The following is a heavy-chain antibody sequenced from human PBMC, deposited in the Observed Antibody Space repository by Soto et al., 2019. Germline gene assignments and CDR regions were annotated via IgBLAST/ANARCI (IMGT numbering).Heavy chain of an antibody. J-gene: IGHJ4*02. Sequence: APVKVSSKASGYTFTSYAMHWVRQAPGQRLEWMGWINAGNGNTKYSQKFQGRVTITRDTSASTAYMELSSLRSEDTAVYYCARSPDCSSTSCYARPLTYWGQGTLVTVSS. V-gene: IGHV1-3*01. CDR1: GYTFTSYA. CDR2: INAGNGNT. CDR3: ARSPDCSSTSCYARPLTY. D-gene: IGHD2-2*01.